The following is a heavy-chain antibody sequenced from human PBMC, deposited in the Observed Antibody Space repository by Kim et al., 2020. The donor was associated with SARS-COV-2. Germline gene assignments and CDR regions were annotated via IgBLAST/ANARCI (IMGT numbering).Heavy chain of an antibody. CDR3: ASLYGGNSRRRYPDFDY. CDR1: GGSFSGYY. V-gene: IGHV4-34*01. Sequence: SETLSLTCAVYGGSFSGYYWSWIRQPPGKGLEWIGEINHSGSTNYNPSLKSRVTISVDTSKNQFSLKLSSVTAADTAVYYCASLYGGNSRRRYPDFDYWGQGTLVTVSS. J-gene: IGHJ4*02. D-gene: IGHD4-17*01. CDR2: INHSGST.